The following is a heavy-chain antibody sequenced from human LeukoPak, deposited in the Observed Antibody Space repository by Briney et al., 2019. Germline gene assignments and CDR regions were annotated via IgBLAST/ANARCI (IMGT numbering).Heavy chain of an antibody. J-gene: IGHJ3*02. Sequence: SETLSLTCTVSGVSISSYYWSWLRQPAGKGLEWVGRIYTSGSTNYNPSLKSRVTMSVDTSKNQFSLKMSSVTAADTAVYYCARTYSGSYVAAFDIWGHGTMVTVSS. CDR1: GVSISSYY. V-gene: IGHV4-4*07. CDR3: ARTYSGSYVAAFDI. CDR2: IYTSGST. D-gene: IGHD1-26*01.